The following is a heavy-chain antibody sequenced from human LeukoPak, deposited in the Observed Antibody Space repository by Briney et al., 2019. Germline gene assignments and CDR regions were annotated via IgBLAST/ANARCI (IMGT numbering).Heavy chain of an antibody. Sequence: GGSLRLSCAASGFTFSDFYMTWVRQAPGKGLEWVSTISGGGDNTYYADSVRGRFTISRDNAKNTLHLQMNSLRVEDTAVYYCAKDRVVRGVMGAGAYWGQGTLVTVSS. CDR2: ISGGGDNT. CDR1: GFTFSDFY. V-gene: IGHV3-23*01. J-gene: IGHJ4*02. D-gene: IGHD3-10*02. CDR3: AKDRVVRGVMGAGAY.